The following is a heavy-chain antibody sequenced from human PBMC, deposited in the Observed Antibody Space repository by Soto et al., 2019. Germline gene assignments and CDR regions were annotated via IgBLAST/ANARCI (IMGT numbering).Heavy chain of an antibody. V-gene: IGHV4-59*08. CDR3: ARHGSYDYL. J-gene: IGHJ5*02. Sequence: SETLSLTCTVSGGSISSYYWSWIRQPPGKGLEWIRYIYYSRSANYNPSLKIRVTISVDTSKNQFSLNLSSVTAAYTAEYYCARHGSYDYLWGQGTLVTVSS. D-gene: IGHD5-12*01. CDR2: IYYSRSA. CDR1: GGSISSYY.